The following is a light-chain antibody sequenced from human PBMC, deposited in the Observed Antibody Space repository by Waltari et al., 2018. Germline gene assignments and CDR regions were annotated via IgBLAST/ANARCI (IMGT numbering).Light chain of an antibody. J-gene: IGKJ1*01. V-gene: IGKV3-20*01. CDR2: GAS. Sequence: SCRASQRVGRYLAWYQQKPGQAPRLLIYGASSRATGIPDRFSGSGSGTDFSLTISRLEPEDFAVYYCQKYESLPATFGQGTKVEI. CDR3: QKYESLPAT. CDR1: QRVGRY.